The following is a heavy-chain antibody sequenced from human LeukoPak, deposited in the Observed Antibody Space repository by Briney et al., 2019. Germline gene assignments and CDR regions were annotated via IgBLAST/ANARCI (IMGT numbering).Heavy chain of an antibody. CDR3: AREFHGGYFDY. Sequence: ASLKVSCKASGYTFTGYYVHWVRQAPGQGLEWMGIIYPSFGRADYAERFQGRVTMTWDTSTSTVYLELRSLRSEDTAMYYCAREFHGGYFDYWGQGTLVTVSS. CDR2: IYPSFGRA. J-gene: IGHJ4*02. CDR1: GYTFTGYY. V-gene: IGHV1-46*01. D-gene: IGHD3-16*01.